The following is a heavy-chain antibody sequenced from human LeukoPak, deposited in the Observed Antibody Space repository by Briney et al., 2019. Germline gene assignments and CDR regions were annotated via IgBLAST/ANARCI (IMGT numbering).Heavy chain of an antibody. D-gene: IGHD2-2*01. J-gene: IGHJ5*02. CDR2: ITWDSGIT. Sequence: GGSLRLSCTASGFTFDDHDMHWVRQAPGKGLEWVSGITWDSGITGYADSVKGRFTISRDNTKNSLYLQMNSLRAEDTAVYYCARVIVVVPAALDRFDPWGQGTLVTVSS. CDR1: GFTFDDHD. CDR3: ARVIVVVPAALDRFDP. V-gene: IGHV3-9*01.